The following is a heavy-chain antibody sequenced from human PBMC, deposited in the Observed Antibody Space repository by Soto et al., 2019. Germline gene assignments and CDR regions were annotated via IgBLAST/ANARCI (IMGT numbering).Heavy chain of an antibody. V-gene: IGHV3-30*18. D-gene: IGHD3-9*01. CDR3: AKDSRARKLRYFDWLPLGGMDV. CDR1: GFTFSSYG. Sequence: VQLVESGGGVVQPRRSLRLSCAASGFTFSSYGMHWVRQAPGKGLEWVAVISYDGSNKYYADSVKGRFTISRDNSKNTLYLQMNSLRAEDTAVYYCAKDSRARKLRYFDWLPLGGMDVWGQGTTVTVSS. CDR2: ISYDGSNK. J-gene: IGHJ6*02.